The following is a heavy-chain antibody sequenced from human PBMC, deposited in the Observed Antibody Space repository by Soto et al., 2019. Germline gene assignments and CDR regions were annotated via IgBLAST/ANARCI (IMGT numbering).Heavy chain of an antibody. J-gene: IGHJ3*02. D-gene: IGHD6-19*01. CDR2: ISYDGSNK. CDR3: ARERSSGWYHDAFDI. Sequence: GGSLRLSCAASGFTFSSYAMHWVRQAPGKGLEWVAVISYDGSNKYYADSVKGRFTISRDNSKNTLYLQMNSLRAEDTAVYYCARERSSGWYHDAFDIWGQGTMGTVSS. CDR1: GFTFSSYA. V-gene: IGHV3-30-3*01.